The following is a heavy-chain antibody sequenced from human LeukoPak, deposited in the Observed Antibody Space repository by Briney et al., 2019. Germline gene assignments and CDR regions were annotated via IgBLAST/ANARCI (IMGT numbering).Heavy chain of an antibody. J-gene: IGHJ4*02. CDR2: ISGSSSTI. D-gene: IGHD6-13*01. CDR3: ARDHMAYSSSSHTEDIDY. V-gene: IGHV3-48*03. CDR1: GFTFSSYE. Sequence: PGGSLRLSCAASGFTFSSYEMNWVRQAPGKGLEWVSYISGSSSTIYYADSVKGRFTISRDNAKNSLYLQMNSLRAEDTAVYYCARDHMAYSSSSHTEDIDYWGQGTLVTVSS.